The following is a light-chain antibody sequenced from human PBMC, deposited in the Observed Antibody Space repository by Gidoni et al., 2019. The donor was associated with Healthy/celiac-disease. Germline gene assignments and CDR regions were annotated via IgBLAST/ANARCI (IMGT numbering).Light chain of an antibody. J-gene: IGKJ3*01. CDR3: QQYDNPLFT. V-gene: IGKV1-33*01. CDR2: DAS. CDR1: QDISIY. Sequence: DIQMPQSPSSLSASVGDRVTITCQASQDISIYLNWYQQKPGKAPKLLIYDASNLETGVPSRFSGSGSGTDFTFTISSLQPEDIATYYCQQYDNPLFTFGPGTKVDIK.